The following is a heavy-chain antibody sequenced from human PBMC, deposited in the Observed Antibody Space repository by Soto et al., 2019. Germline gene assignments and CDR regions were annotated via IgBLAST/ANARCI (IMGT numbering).Heavy chain of an antibody. Sequence: QVQLVQSGAEVKKPGSSVKVSCKASGYTFTSYGISWVRQAPGQGLEWMGWISAYNGNTNYAQKLQGRVTMTTDTSTSTAYMELRSLRSDDTAVYYCARAIIGITGTTGGAFDIWGQGTMVTVSS. J-gene: IGHJ3*02. V-gene: IGHV1-18*04. CDR2: ISAYNGNT. CDR3: ARAIIGITGTTGGAFDI. CDR1: GYTFTSYG. D-gene: IGHD1-7*01.